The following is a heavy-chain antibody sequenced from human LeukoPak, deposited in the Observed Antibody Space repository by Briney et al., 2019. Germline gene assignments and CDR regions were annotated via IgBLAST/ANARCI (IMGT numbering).Heavy chain of an antibody. CDR1: GYTFTGYY. V-gene: IGHV1-2*02. CDR3: ARGEYYDFWSGYLYYFDY. J-gene: IGHJ4*02. Sequence: ASVKVSCKASGYTFTGYYMHWVRQAPGQGLEWMGWINPNSGGTNYAQKFQGRVTMTRDTSISTAYMELSRLRSDDTAVYYCARGEYYDFWSGYLYYFDYWGQGTLVTVSS. CDR2: INPNSGGT. D-gene: IGHD3-3*01.